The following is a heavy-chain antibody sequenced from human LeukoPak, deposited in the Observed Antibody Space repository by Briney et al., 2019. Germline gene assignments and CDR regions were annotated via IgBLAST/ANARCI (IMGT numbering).Heavy chain of an antibody. CDR1: GFTYSSYA. D-gene: IGHD6-6*01. Sequence: GGSLSLSCAHTGFTYSSYAMSWVRQAPGKGLEWLYAISGSGGNTYYADSVKGRFTIPRDNSQNTLALQMNSLRAEDTAVYFCAKAGYRGSSVNYFDYWGQGTLVSVSS. J-gene: IGHJ4*02. V-gene: IGHV3-23*01. CDR2: ISGSGGNT. CDR3: AKAGYRGSSVNYFDY.